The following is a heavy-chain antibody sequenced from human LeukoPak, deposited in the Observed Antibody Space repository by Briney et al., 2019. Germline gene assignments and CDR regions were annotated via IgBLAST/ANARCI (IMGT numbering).Heavy chain of an antibody. V-gene: IGHV4-59*08. CDR2: IYYSGST. D-gene: IGHD2-15*01. CDR3: ARHTLVAASSFDY. CDR1: GGSITGYY. J-gene: IGHJ4*02. Sequence: SETLSLTCTVSGGSITGYYWSWIRQPPGKGLEWIGYIYYSGSTNYNPSLKSRVTISVDTSKSQFSLRLSSVTAADTAVYYCARHTLVAASSFDYWGQGTLVTVSS.